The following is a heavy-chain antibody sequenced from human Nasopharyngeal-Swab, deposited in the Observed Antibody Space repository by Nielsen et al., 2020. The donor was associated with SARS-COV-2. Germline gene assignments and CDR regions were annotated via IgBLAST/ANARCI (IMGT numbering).Heavy chain of an antibody. D-gene: IGHD2-8*02. V-gene: IGHV3-13*01. Sequence: GGSLRLSCAASGFTFSSYDMHWVRQATGKGLEWVSAIGTAGDTYYPGSVKGRFTISRDNAKNSLYLQMNSLRAEDTALYYCAKAGGVAGEFHGMDVWGQGTTVTVSS. CDR3: AKAGGVAGEFHGMDV. J-gene: IGHJ6*02. CDR1: GFTFSSYD. CDR2: IGTAGDT.